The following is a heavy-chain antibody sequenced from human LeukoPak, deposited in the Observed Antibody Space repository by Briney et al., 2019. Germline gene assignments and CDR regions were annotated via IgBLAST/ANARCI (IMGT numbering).Heavy chain of an antibody. CDR3: ARSRANYYDSSGYLTGTAFDI. J-gene: IGHJ3*02. Sequence: GASVKVSCKASGYTFTGYYMHWVRQAPGQGLEWMGWINPNSGGTNYAQKFQGWVTMTRDTSISTAYMELSRLRSDDTAVYYCARSRANYYDSSGYLTGTAFDIWGQGTMVTVSS. D-gene: IGHD3-22*01. CDR1: GYTFTGYY. V-gene: IGHV1-2*04. CDR2: INPNSGGT.